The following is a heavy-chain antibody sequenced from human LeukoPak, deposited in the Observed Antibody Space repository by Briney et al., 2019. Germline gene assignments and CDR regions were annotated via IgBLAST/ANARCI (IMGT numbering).Heavy chain of an antibody. D-gene: IGHD3-22*01. CDR1: GFTFSSYG. CDR3: ARDPITMIVVVMGYFDY. V-gene: IGHV3-30*03. Sequence: GGSLRLSCAASGFTFSSYGMHWVRQAPGKGLEWVAVISYDGRNKYYADSVKGRFTVSRDNSKNTLYLQMNSLRAEDTAVYYCARDPITMIVVVMGYFDYWGQGTLVTVSS. CDR2: ISYDGRNK. J-gene: IGHJ4*02.